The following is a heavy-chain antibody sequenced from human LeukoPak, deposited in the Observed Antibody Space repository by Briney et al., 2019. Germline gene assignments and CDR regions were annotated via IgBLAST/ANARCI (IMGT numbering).Heavy chain of an antibody. D-gene: IGHD4-17*01. CDR1: GFTFSSYS. V-gene: IGHV3-30*02. J-gene: IGHJ6*03. CDR2: IRYDGINK. CDR3: AKDRVTTYDYYYYYYMDV. Sequence: GGSLRLSCAASGFTFSSYSMHWVRQAPGKGLEWVAFIRYDGINKYYAESVKGRFTIFRDNSKNTLYLQMNSLRAGDTAVYYYAKDRVTTYDYYYYYYMDVWGKGTTVTISS.